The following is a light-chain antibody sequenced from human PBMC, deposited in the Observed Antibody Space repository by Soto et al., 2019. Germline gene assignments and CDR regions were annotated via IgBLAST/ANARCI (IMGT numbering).Light chain of an antibody. CDR1: QGVSRF. V-gene: IGKV3-11*01. CDR2: DAS. Sequence: EIVLTQSPATLSLSPGESAALSCRASQGVSRFLAWYQQKPGQAPKLLIYDASNRATGIPARFSGSGSVTDFTLAINDLEPEDVAVYCCQQRSGWVLPFGGGTKVEIK. J-gene: IGKJ4*01. CDR3: QQRSGWVLP.